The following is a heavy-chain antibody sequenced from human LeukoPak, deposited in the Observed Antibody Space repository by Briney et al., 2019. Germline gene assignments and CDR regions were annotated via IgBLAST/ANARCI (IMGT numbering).Heavy chain of an antibody. V-gene: IGHV1-3*01. D-gene: IGHD6-19*01. J-gene: IGHJ4*02. CDR1: GYTFTSYA. Sequence: ASVKVSCKASGYTFTSYAMHWVRQAPGQRLEWMGWINAGNGNTKYSQKFQGRVTITRNTSISTAYMELSSLRSEDTAVYYCARSALIRHSSWNDYWGQGTLVTVSS. CDR2: INAGNGNT. CDR3: ARSALIRHSSWNDY.